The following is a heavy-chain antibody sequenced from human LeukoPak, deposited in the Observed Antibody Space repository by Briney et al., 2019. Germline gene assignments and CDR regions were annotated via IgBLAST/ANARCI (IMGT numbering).Heavy chain of an antibody. V-gene: IGHV4-31*03. D-gene: IGHD4/OR15-4a*01. J-gene: IGHJ4*02. CDR1: GVSVTNGGYY. Sequence: SQTLSLTCTVSGVSVTNGGYYWTWIRQFPGRGLEWIGFFYSTESTYYNPSLKSRVTILLDSSKNQFSLRLTSTTAADTAVYFCARGSGGHDYGSYYFDYWGQGTLATVSS. CDR3: ARGSGGHDYGSYYFDY. CDR2: FYSTEST.